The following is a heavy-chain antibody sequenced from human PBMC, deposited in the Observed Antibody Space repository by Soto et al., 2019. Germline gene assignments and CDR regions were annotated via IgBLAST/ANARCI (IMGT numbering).Heavy chain of an antibody. CDR3: ARDSYYYDSSGFAFDY. CDR2: ISAYNGNT. J-gene: IGHJ4*02. CDR1: GYTFTSYG. Sequence: ASVKVSCKASGYTFTSYGISWVRQAPGQGLEGMGWISAYNGNTNNAKKLQGRVTMTTDTSTSTAYMELRSLRSDDTAVYYCARDSYYYDSSGFAFDYWGQGTLVTVSS. D-gene: IGHD3-22*01. V-gene: IGHV1-18*04.